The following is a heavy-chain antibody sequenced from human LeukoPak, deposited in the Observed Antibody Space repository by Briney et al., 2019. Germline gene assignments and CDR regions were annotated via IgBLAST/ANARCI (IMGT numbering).Heavy chain of an antibody. CDR1: GFTFSSYW. V-gene: IGHV3-74*01. CDR3: AAGYCSSTSCYALDL. J-gene: IGHJ5*02. D-gene: IGHD2-2*01. CDR2: INSDGSST. Sequence: GGSLRLSCAASGFTFSSYWMHWVRQAPGKGLVWVSRINSDGSSTSYADSVKGRFTISRDNAKNTLYLQMNSLRAEDTAVYYCAAGYCSSTSCYALDLWGQGTLVTVSS.